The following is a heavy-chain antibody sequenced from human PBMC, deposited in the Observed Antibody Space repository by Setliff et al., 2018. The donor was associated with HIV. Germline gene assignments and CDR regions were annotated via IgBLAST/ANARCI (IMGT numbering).Heavy chain of an antibody. CDR1: GDSMIPHY. Sequence: SETLSLTCLVSGDSMIPHYWSWIRQPPGRGLEWIGYISNYGSPSYSPSLESRVTILLDTSKNQFSLNLKSVTAADTALYYCATTGQGRAYFDFWGQGSLVTVSS. D-gene: IGHD2-21*01. V-gene: IGHV4-4*08. CDR2: ISNYGSP. CDR3: ATTGQGRAYFDF. J-gene: IGHJ4*02.